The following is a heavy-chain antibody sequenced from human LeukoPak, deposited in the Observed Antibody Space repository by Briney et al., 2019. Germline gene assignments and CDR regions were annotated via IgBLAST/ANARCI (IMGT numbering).Heavy chain of an antibody. CDR2: IHHGGSA. Sequence: SETLSLTCDVSGYSISSGYYWGWSRQPPGMGLEWIGSIHHGGSAYYTSSLESRVTILVDTSKNQFSLKMSSVTAADTAVYYCARDGGYCSGGNCHIWFDPWGQGTLVTVSS. CDR1: GYSISSGYY. V-gene: IGHV4-38-2*02. J-gene: IGHJ5*02. D-gene: IGHD2-15*01. CDR3: ARDGGYCSGGNCHIWFDP.